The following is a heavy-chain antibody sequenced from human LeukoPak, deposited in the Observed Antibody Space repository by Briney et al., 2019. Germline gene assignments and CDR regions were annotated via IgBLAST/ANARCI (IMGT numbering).Heavy chain of an antibody. J-gene: IGHJ4*02. V-gene: IGHV3-23*01. D-gene: IGHD3-10*01. Sequence: SGGSLRLSCAASGFTFNSYAMTWFRQAPGKGLEWVSSMSGSGRSAYYVESVKGRFTISRDNSKNTLYLQMNSLRVEDTAVYYCAKYLGSGSAFDYWGQGTLVTVSS. CDR2: MSGSGRSA. CDR1: GFTFNSYA. CDR3: AKYLGSGSAFDY.